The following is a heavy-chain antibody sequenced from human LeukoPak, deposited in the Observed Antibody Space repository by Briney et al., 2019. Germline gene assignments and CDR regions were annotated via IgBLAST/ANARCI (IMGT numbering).Heavy chain of an antibody. V-gene: IGHV4-30-4*02. CDR1: GGSISSGDYY. CDR3: ARDDGYNPNWFDP. J-gene: IGHJ5*02. D-gene: IGHD5-24*01. CDR2: IYYSGST. Sequence: SETLSLTCTVSGGSISSGDYYWSWIRQPPGKGLEWIGYIYYSGSTYYNPSLKSRVAISVDTSKNQFSLKLSSVTAADTAVYYCARDDGYNPNWFDPWGQGTLVTVSS.